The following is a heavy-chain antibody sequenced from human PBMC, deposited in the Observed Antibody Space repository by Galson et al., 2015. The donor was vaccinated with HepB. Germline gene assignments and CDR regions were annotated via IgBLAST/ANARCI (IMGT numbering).Heavy chain of an antibody. D-gene: IGHD3-10*01. V-gene: IGHV1-18*04. CDR3: ARDFGQHYYGSGSYYTDAFDI. CDR2: ISAYSGNT. Sequence: SGAEVKEPGASVKVSCKASGYTFTSYGISWVRQAPGQGLEWMGWISAYSGNTNYAQKLQGRVTMTTDTSTSTAYMELRSLRSDDTAVYYCARDFGQHYYGSGSYYTDAFDIWGQGTMVTVSS. J-gene: IGHJ3*02. CDR1: GYTFTSYG.